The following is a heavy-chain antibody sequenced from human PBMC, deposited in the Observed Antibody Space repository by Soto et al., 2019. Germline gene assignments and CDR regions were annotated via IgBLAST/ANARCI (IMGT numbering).Heavy chain of an antibody. J-gene: IGHJ6*02. V-gene: IGHV3-30-3*01. CDR2: ISYDGSNK. CDR3: ARDRAAMGHYYYYGMDV. CDR1: GFTFSSYA. Sequence: PGGSLRLSCAASGFTFSSYAMHWVRQAPGKGLEWVAVISYDGSNKYYADSVKGRFTISRDNSKNTLYLQMNSLRAEDTAVYYCARDRAAMGHYYYYGMDVWGQGTTVTVSS. D-gene: IGHD5-18*01.